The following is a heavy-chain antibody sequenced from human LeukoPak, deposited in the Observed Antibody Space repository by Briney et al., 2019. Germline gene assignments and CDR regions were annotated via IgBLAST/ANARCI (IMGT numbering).Heavy chain of an antibody. V-gene: IGHV1-2*02. J-gene: IGHJ3*02. D-gene: IGHD3-22*01. CDR2: INPNSGGT. CDR1: GYTFTGYY. Sequence: ASVKVSCKASGYTFTGYYMHWVRQAPGQGLEWMGWINPNSGGTNYAQKFRGRVTMTRDTSISTAYMELSRLRSDDTAVYYCAVGRLSSGYYEDDAFDIWGQGTMVTVSS. CDR3: AVGRLSSGYYEDDAFDI.